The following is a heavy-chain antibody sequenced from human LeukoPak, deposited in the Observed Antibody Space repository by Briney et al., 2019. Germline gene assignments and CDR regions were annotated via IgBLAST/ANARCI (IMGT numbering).Heavy chain of an antibody. J-gene: IGHJ4*02. CDR3: ARRKSSSSSVPDY. CDR1: GYSFTSYW. D-gene: IGHD6-6*01. V-gene: IGHV5-51*01. Sequence: GESLKISSKGSGYSFTSYWNGCWSQLPGKSLQWMVVIYPGDSDTRYSPSFQSQVTISADTSINHAYLQLSSLKASDTAVYYCARRKSSSSSVPDYWGQGTLVTVSS. CDR2: IYPGDSDT.